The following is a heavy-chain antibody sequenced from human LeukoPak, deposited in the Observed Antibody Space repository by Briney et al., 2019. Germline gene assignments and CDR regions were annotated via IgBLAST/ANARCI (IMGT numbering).Heavy chain of an antibody. D-gene: IGHD2-21*02. Sequence: GESLRLSCAVSGFIFSTYEMNWVRQAPGKGLEWISYINGDGNSIYYADSVKGRFITSRDNAKSSLFLQMNSLRAEDTAVYYCARETANCGGDCIDYWGQGTLVTVSS. CDR2: INGDGNSI. J-gene: IGHJ4*02. CDR1: GFIFSTYE. CDR3: ARETANCGGDCIDY. V-gene: IGHV3-48*03.